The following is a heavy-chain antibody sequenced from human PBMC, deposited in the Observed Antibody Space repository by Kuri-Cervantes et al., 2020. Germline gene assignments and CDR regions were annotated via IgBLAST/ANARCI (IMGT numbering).Heavy chain of an antibody. D-gene: IGHD3-9*01. J-gene: IGHJ4*02. V-gene: IGHV1-18*01. CDR3: ARTPRPYYDILTGYYLGYFDY. Sequence: GESLKISCKASGGTFSSYAISWVRQAPGQGLEWMGWISAYNGNTNYAQKLQGRVTMTTDTSTSTAYMELRSLRSDDTAVYYCARTPRPYYDILTGYYLGYFDYWGQGTLVTVSS. CDR1: GGTFSSYA. CDR2: ISAYNGNT.